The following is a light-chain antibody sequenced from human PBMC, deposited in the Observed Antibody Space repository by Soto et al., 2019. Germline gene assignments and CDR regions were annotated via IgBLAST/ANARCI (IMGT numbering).Light chain of an antibody. CDR2: GTS. CDR1: HSFSSSL. Sequence: EIVLSQSPGTLSSSPGERITLSCRASHSFSSSLLAWYQPKPGQAPRLLIYGTSTRATGIPDRFSGSGSSTDFTLTISILEPEDFAVYYCQHFGASPPGSFGGGTRVQIK. V-gene: IGKV3-20*01. J-gene: IGKJ4*01. CDR3: QHFGASPPGS.